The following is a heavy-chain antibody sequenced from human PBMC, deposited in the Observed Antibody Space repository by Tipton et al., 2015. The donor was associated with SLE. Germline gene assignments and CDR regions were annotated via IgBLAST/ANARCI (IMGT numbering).Heavy chain of an antibody. D-gene: IGHD6-19*01. CDR3: ARERAVAGDYSYMDV. Sequence: TLSLTCTVSGGSMSSGNYYWSWIRQPAGKGLEWIGRLYASGSTNYNPSLRSRVTISIDTSKKQFSLNLSSVTAADTAVYYCARERAVAGDYSYMDVWGKGTTVTVSS. J-gene: IGHJ6*03. CDR2: LYASGST. V-gene: IGHV4-61*02. CDR1: GGSMSSGNYY.